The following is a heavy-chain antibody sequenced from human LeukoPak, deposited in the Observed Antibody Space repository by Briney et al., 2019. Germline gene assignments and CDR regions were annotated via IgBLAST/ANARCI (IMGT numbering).Heavy chain of an antibody. CDR1: GFTFDDYA. J-gene: IGHJ6*03. CDR3: ARADWDYYYYYMDV. Sequence: PGGSLRLSCAASGFTFDDYAMHWVRQAPAKGLEWVSGISWNSGSIGYADSVKGRFTISRDNAKNSLYLQMNSLRAEDTALYYCARADWDYYYYYMDVWGKGTTVTVSS. V-gene: IGHV3-9*01. D-gene: IGHD3-9*01. CDR2: ISWNSGSI.